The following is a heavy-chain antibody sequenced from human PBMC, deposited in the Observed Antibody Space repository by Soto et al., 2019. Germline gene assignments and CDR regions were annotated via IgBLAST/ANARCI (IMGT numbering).Heavy chain of an antibody. V-gene: IGHV4-59*08. Sequence: SETLSLTCTVAGDCMSSYYWNWIRQPPGKGLEWIGYIYYSGSTNYNPSLKSRVTISVDTSKNQFSLKLSSVTAADTAVYYCARSPETNFDYWGQGTLVTVSS. CDR3: ARSPETNFDY. CDR2: IYYSGST. CDR1: GDCMSSYY. J-gene: IGHJ4*02.